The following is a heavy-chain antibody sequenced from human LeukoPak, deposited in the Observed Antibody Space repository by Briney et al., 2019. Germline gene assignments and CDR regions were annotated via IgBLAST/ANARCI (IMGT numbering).Heavy chain of an antibody. CDR1: GFTFSSYS. V-gene: IGHV3-48*04. D-gene: IGHD6-19*01. Sequence: GGSLRLSCAASGFTFSSYSMNWVRQAPGKGLEWVSYISSSSSTIYYADSVKGRFTISRDNAKNSLYLQMNSLRAEDTAVYYCARDRGTQWLVRMTYYYGMDVWGQGTTVTVSS. CDR3: ARDRGTQWLVRMTYYYGMDV. CDR2: ISSSSSTI. J-gene: IGHJ6*02.